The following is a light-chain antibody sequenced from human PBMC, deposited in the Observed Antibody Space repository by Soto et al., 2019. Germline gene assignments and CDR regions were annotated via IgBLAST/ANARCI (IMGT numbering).Light chain of an antibody. Sequence: DIQMTQSPSSLSASVRDRVTITCRASQDINNYLAWYQQKPGKVPKLLIYAASTLQPGVQSRFRGRGSGTVFTLTINSLQPEDVATYYCQNYKSAPNTFGRGTRLEIK. J-gene: IGKJ2*01. CDR1: QDINNY. V-gene: IGKV1-27*01. CDR2: AAS. CDR3: QNYKSAPNT.